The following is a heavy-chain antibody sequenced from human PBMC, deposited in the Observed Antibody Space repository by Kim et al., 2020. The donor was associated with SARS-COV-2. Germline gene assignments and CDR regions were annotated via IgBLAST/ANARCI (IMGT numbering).Heavy chain of an antibody. V-gene: IGHV4-59*01. Sequence: SESTNYHPYLKSRVTRSVDTSKNPFSLKLSSVTAADTAVYYCARDRRYFDYWGQGTLVTVSS. D-gene: IGHD6-6*01. CDR3: ARDRRYFDY. J-gene: IGHJ4*02. CDR2: SEST.